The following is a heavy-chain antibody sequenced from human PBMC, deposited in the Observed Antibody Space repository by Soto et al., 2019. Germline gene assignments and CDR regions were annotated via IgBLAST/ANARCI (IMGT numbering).Heavy chain of an antibody. CDR3: ARGPDPTYSDY. V-gene: IGHV1-18*01. CDR1: GYTFSNFG. Sequence: QVQVVQSGAEVKKPGASVKVSCKTSGYTFSNFGMNWVRQAPGQGLEWMGWINVYNGNTNYAQKLKGRVIMTTDTSTSTAYMELKSLRSDDTAMYYCARGPDPTYSDYWGQGTLVTVSS. J-gene: IGHJ4*02. CDR2: INVYNGNT.